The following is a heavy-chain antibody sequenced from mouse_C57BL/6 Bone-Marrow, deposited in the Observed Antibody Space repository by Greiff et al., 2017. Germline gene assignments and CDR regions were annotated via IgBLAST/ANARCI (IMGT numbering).Heavy chain of an antibody. D-gene: IGHD1-1*02. CDR2: IDPSDSET. CDR3: ARWAGLLGWGAMDF. CDR1: GYTFTSYW. V-gene: IGHV1-52*01. J-gene: IGHJ4*01. Sequence: QVQLQQPGAELVRPGSSVKLSCKASGYTFTSYWMHWVKQRPIQGLEWIGNIDPSDSETHYNQKFKDKATLTVDKSSSTAYMQLSSLTSEDSAVYYCARWAGLLGWGAMDFWGQGTSVTVSS.